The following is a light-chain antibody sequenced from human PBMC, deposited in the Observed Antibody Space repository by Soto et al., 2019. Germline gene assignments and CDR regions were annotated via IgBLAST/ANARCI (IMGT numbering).Light chain of an antibody. V-gene: IGKV1-39*01. Sequence: DIQMTQSPSSLSASVGDRVTITCRARQSISSYLNWYQQKPGKALQLLIYAASSLKSGVPSRFSGSGSGTDFTITISSLQPEDFATYYCQQSYSTRPLTFGRGTKVEIK. CDR2: AAS. CDR1: QSISSY. CDR3: QQSYSTRPLT. J-gene: IGKJ4*01.